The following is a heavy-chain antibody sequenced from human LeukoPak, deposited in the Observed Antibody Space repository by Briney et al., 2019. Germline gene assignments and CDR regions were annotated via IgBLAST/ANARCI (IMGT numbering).Heavy chain of an antibody. CDR3: ARGFSDSSGKRLDY. D-gene: IGHD3-22*01. CDR1: GYTFTVNY. Sequence: ASVKVSCKPSGYTFTVNYVHWVRQAPGQGLEWVGWINPNSGGTYYAQKFQGRVTMTRDTSISTAYMDLSRLTSDDTAVYYCARGFSDSSGKRLDYWGQGTLSPSPQ. V-gene: IGHV1-2*02. CDR2: INPNSGGT. J-gene: IGHJ4*02.